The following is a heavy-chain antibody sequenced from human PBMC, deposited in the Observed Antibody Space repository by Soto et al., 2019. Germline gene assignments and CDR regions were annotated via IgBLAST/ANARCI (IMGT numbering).Heavy chain of an antibody. CDR2: IYPGDCDT. Sequence: PGESRKISCKGPGYNFTSYWIGWARQMPGKGLAWMRTIYPGDCDTRYSPSFQGQVTISADKSISTAYLQWSSLKASDTAMEYCARHGLYALAGGGSKFDPWGQGTLVTVS. CDR3: ARHGLYALAGGGSKFDP. V-gene: IGHV5-51*01. CDR1: GYNFTSYW. D-gene: IGHD2-2*01. J-gene: IGHJ5*02.